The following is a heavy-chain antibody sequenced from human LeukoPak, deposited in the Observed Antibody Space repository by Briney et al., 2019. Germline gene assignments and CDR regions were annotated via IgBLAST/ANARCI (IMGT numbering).Heavy chain of an antibody. CDR1: GFTFSTYS. CDR2: ISSGSSYI. CDR3: ARDQTFLATITAFDY. Sequence: GGSLRLSCAASGFTFSTYSMNWVRQAPGKGLEWVSSISSGSSYIYYADSVKGRFTISRDNAKNSLYLQMNSLRAEDTAVYYCARDQTFLATITAFDYWGQGTLVTVSS. D-gene: IGHD5-12*01. V-gene: IGHV3-21*01. J-gene: IGHJ4*02.